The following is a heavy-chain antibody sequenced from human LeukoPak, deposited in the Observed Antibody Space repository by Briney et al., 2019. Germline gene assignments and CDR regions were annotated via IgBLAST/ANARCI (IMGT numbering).Heavy chain of an antibody. Sequence: ASVKVSCKASGYTFTSYDINWVRQATGQGLEWMGWMNPNSGNTGYAQKFQGRVTMTEDTSTDTAYMELSSLRSEDTAVYYCATDSRFYGSGSLRPSFRYWGQGTLVTVSS. D-gene: IGHD3-10*01. CDR2: MNPNSGNT. J-gene: IGHJ4*02. V-gene: IGHV1-8*02. CDR3: ATDSRFYGSGSLRPSFRY. CDR1: GYTFTSYD.